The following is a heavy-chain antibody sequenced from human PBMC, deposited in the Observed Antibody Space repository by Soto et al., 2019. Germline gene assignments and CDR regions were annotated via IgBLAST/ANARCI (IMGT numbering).Heavy chain of an antibody. CDR3: ARYEITIITY. Sequence: SETLSLTCIVSGGSISSYYWSWIRQPPGKGLEFIGYIYYSGSTNYNPSLESRVTISVDTSKNQFSLKLTSVTAADTAVYYCARYEITIITYWGQGTLVTVSS. D-gene: IGHD3-10*01. CDR2: IYYSGST. CDR1: GGSISSYY. V-gene: IGHV4-59*01. J-gene: IGHJ4*02.